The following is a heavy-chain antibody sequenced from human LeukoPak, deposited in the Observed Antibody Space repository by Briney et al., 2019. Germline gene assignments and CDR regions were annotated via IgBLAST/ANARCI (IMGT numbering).Heavy chain of an antibody. D-gene: IGHD6-13*01. CDR2: ISGSGGST. J-gene: IGHJ6*02. CDR3: AKGDSSSYYYYGMDV. CDR1: GFTFSSYA. V-gene: IGHV3-23*01. Sequence: PGGSLRLSCAASGFTFSSYAMSWVRQAPGKGLECVSAISGSGGSTYYADSVKGRFTISRDNSKNTLYLQMNSLRAEDTAVYYCAKGDSSSYYYYGMDVWGQGTTVTVSS.